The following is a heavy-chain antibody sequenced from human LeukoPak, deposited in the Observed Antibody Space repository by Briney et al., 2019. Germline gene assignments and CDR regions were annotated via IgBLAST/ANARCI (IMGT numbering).Heavy chain of an antibody. CDR2: FDPEDGET. D-gene: IGHD3-22*01. CDR3: ARDRSPHYYYDSSGYYSTIYY. V-gene: IGHV1-24*01. J-gene: IGHJ4*02. Sequence: ASVKVSCEVSVYTLTELSMHWVRQARGKGLEGMGDFDPEDGETIYAQKFQGRVTMTEDTSTDTAYMELSSLRSEDTAVYYCARDRSPHYYYDSSGYYSTIYYWGQGTLVTVSS. CDR1: VYTLTELS.